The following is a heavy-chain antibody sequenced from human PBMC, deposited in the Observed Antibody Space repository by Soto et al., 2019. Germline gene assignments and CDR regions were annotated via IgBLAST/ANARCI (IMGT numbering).Heavy chain of an antibody. J-gene: IGHJ4*02. CDR3: AAEYCSGGSCYRGGTL. V-gene: IGHV1-3*01. CDR2: INAGNGNP. CDR1: GYTFTSYA. D-gene: IGHD2-15*01. Sequence: ASVKVSCKASGYTFTSYAMHWVRQAPGQRLEWMGWINAGNGNPKYSQKFQGRVTITRDTSASTAYMELSSLRSEDTAVYYCAAEYCSGGSCYRGGTLWGQGTLVTVSS.